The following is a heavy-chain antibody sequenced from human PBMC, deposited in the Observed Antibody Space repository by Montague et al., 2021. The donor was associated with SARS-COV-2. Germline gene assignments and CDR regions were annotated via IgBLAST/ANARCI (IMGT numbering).Heavy chain of an antibody. D-gene: IGHD2-21*01. CDR2: IYYSGST. CDR3: ARAFVVVIAIDAFDI. V-gene: IGHV4-61*08. CDR1: GASISSGDYY. Sequence: SETLSLTCTVSGASISSGDYYWSWIRQPPGEGLEWIGYIYYSGSTNYNPSLKSRVTISVDTSKNQFSLKLSSVTAADTAVYYCARAFVVVIAIDAFDIWGQGTMVTVSS. J-gene: IGHJ3*02.